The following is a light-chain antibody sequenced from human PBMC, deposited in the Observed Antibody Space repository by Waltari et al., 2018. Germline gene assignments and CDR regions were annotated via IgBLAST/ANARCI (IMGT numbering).Light chain of an antibody. V-gene: IGKV3-15*01. Sequence: EIVMTQSPATLSVSPGERATLSCRASQSVSSNLAWYQQKPGRAPRLLIYGASTRATCIPARFSGRGSVTEFTLTISSLQSEDFAVYYCQQYNNWPRTFGQGTKVEIK. CDR2: GAS. CDR1: QSVSSN. CDR3: QQYNNWPRT. J-gene: IGKJ1*01.